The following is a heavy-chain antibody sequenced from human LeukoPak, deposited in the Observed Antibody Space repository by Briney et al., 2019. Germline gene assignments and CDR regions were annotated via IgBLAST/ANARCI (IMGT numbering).Heavy chain of an antibody. CDR1: GYTFTSYA. CDR3: ARGVTYYYDSRGYYLDY. Sequence: ASVKVSCKASGYTFTSYAMYWVRQAPGQGLEWMGWINAGNGNTKYSQEFQGRVTITRDTTASTAYMELSSLRSEDMAVYYCARGVTYYYDSRGYYLDYWGQGTLVTVSS. V-gene: IGHV1-3*03. J-gene: IGHJ4*02. CDR2: INAGNGNT. D-gene: IGHD3-22*01.